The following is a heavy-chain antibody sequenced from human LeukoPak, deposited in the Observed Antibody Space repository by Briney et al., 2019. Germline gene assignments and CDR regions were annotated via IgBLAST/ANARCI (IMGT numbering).Heavy chain of an antibody. Sequence: QPGGSLRLSCAASGFTFSSSAMSWVRQAPGKGLEWVSGIGGSGAGTYNAVSVKGRFTISRDNSKNTLYLQMNSLRAEDTAVYYCATTLHSGYYDLYWGQGTLVTVSS. D-gene: IGHD3-22*01. CDR2: IGGSGAGT. CDR3: ATTLHSGYYDLY. V-gene: IGHV3-23*01. CDR1: GFTFSSSA. J-gene: IGHJ4*02.